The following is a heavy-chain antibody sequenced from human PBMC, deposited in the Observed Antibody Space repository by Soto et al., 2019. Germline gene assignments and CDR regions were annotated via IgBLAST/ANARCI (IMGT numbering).Heavy chain of an antibody. V-gene: IGHV1-18*01. J-gene: IGHJ4*02. CDR2: ISGYNGNT. CDR1: GYTFTSYG. CDR3: ARDLGGQIVDY. D-gene: IGHD1-26*01. Sequence: ASVKVSCKASGYTFTSYGISWARQAPGQGLEWMGWISGYNGNTKYAQKLQGRVTMTTDTSTSTAYTELRSLRSDDTAVYYCARDLGGQIVDYWGQGTLVTVSS.